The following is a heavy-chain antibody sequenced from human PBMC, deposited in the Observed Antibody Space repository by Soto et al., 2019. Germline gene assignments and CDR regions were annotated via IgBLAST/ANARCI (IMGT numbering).Heavy chain of an antibody. J-gene: IGHJ4*01. Sequence: QVQLVESGGGVVQPGASLRLSCTASGFMFSAYAMLWVRQAPGKGLEWVAAMSYDGTNTYYADSLKGRFTISRDNSKNTLVVEMSSLTADASAVYYCARDPSPYTSGGYGIDFWGVGTLVTVSS. D-gene: IGHD6-19*01. V-gene: IGHV3-30-3*01. CDR2: MSYDGTNT. CDR1: GFMFSAYA. CDR3: ARDPSPYTSGGYGIDF.